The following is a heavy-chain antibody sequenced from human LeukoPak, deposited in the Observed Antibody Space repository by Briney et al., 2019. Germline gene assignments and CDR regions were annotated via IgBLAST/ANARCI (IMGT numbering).Heavy chain of an antibody. V-gene: IGHV1-46*01. Sequence: ASVKASCKASGYTFTSYYMHWVRQAPGQGLEWMGIINPSGGSTSYAQKFQGRVTMTRDTSTSTVYMELSSLRSEDTAVYYCARDLGDWWFDPWGQGTLVTVSS. J-gene: IGHJ5*02. CDR2: INPSGGST. D-gene: IGHD2-21*01. CDR1: GYTFTSYY. CDR3: ARDLGDWWFDP.